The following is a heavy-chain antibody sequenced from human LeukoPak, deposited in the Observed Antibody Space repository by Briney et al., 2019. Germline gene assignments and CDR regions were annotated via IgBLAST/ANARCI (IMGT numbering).Heavy chain of an antibody. CDR2: INHSGST. Sequence: SETLSLTCAVYGGSVSGYYWSWIRQPPGKGLEWIGEINHSGSTNYNPSLKSRVTISVDTSKTQFSLKLSSVTAADTAVYYCARGGGYCSSTSCHWYFDLWGRGTLVTVSS. CDR3: ARGGGYCSSTSCHWYFDL. CDR1: GGSVSGYY. D-gene: IGHD2-2*01. V-gene: IGHV4-34*01. J-gene: IGHJ2*01.